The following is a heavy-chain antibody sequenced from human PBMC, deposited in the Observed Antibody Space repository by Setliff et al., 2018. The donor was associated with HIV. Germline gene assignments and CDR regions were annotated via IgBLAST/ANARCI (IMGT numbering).Heavy chain of an antibody. V-gene: IGHV5-51*01. CDR2: IYPDDSDT. J-gene: IGHJ4*02. Sequence: GESLKISCKGSGYSFSTYWIAWVRQMPGKGLEWVGIIYPDDSDTRYSPSFQGQVTISADKSISTAYLHWSSLKASDTAMYYCATLDPNYGDYANYWGQGTLVTVSS. CDR3: ATLDPNYGDYANY. CDR1: GYSFSTYW. D-gene: IGHD4-17*01.